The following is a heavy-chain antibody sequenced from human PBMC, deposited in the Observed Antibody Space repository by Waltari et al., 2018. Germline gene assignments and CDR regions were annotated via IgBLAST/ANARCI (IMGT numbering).Heavy chain of an antibody. Sequence: VQLVQSGAEVKKPGSSVKVSCKASGGTFGRLAISWVRQAAGEGLEWMGGIIPKIGASNYAQKFQGRVTITADDSTSIAYMEMSSLSFEDTAMYFCATDTSPPYWGQGTLVIVSS. J-gene: IGHJ4*02. V-gene: IGHV1-69*01. CDR1: GGTFGRLA. D-gene: IGHD2-2*01. CDR2: IIPKIGAS. CDR3: ATDTSPPY.